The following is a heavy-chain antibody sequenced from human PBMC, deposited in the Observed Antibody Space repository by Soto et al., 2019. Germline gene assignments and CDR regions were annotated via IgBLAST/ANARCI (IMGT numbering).Heavy chain of an antibody. CDR2: IIPIFGTA. J-gene: IGHJ6*02. CDR1: GGTFSSYA. D-gene: IGHD1-7*01. CDR3: ARDLIPRRLELPKTQNYYYYYGMDV. V-gene: IGHV1-69*01. Sequence: QVQLVQSGAEVKKPGSSVKVSCKASGGTFSSYAISWVRQAPGQGLEWMGGIIPIFGTANYAQKFQGRVTITADESTSTAYMELSSPRSEDTAVYYCARDLIPRRLELPKTQNYYYYYGMDVWGQGTTVTVSS.